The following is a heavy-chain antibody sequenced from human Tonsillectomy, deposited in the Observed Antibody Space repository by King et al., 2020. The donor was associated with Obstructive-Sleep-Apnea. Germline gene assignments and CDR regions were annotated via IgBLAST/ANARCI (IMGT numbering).Heavy chain of an antibody. J-gene: IGHJ4*02. CDR1: GFTFSSYA. CDR2: ISGSGGST. V-gene: IGHV3-23*04. Sequence: VQLVESGGGLVQPGGSLRLSCAASGFTFSSYAMSWVRQAPGKGLEWVSAISGSGGSTYYADSVKGRFTISRDNSKNTLYLQMNSLRAEDTAVYYCAKEGCCGAMVRGVILPSLFDYWGQGTLVTVSS. D-gene: IGHD3-10*01. CDR3: AKEGCCGAMVRGVILPSLFDY.